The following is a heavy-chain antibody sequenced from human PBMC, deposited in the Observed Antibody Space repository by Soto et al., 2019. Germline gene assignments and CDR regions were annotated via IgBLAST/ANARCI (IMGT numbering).Heavy chain of an antibody. J-gene: IGHJ5*02. CDR3: AKDRGYSYDP. V-gene: IGHV3-30*18. CDR1: GFTFSSYG. CDR2: ISYDGSNK. Sequence: ESGGGVVQPGRSLRLSCAASGFTFSSYGMHWVRQAPGKGLEWVAVISYDGSNKYYADSVKGRFTISRDNSKNTLYLQMNSLRAEDTAVYYCAKDRGYSYDPWGQGTLVTVSS. D-gene: IGHD5-18*01.